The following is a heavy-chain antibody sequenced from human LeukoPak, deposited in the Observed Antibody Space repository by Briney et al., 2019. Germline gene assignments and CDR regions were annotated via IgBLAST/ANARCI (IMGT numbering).Heavy chain of an antibody. Sequence: AGSLRLSCAASGFTVSSYSMNWVRQAPGKGLEWVSSISSSSSYIYYADSVKGRFTIARDNAKNSLYLQMNSLRAEDTAVYYCARDFIAVAGTGDWGQGTLVTVSS. D-gene: IGHD6-19*01. CDR1: GFTVSSYS. CDR3: ARDFIAVAGTGD. V-gene: IGHV3-21*01. CDR2: ISSSSSYI. J-gene: IGHJ4*02.